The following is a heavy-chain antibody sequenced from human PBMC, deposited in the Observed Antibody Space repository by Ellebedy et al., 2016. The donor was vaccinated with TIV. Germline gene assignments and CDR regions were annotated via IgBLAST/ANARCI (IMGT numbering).Heavy chain of an antibody. J-gene: IGHJ5*02. Sequence: GESLKISCAVSGFTFSSYAMNWVRQAPGKGLVWVSGITGNGRGTNYADSVRGRFVISRDNAKNILYLQMNSLGADDTAVYYCTREHWSSLPSWGQGTLVTVSS. D-gene: IGHD3-3*01. V-gene: IGHV3-74*01. CDR1: GFTFSSYA. CDR2: ITGNGRGT. CDR3: TREHWSSLPS.